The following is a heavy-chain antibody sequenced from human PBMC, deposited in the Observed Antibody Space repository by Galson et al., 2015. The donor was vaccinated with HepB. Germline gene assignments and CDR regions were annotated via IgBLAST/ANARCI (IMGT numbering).Heavy chain of an antibody. CDR1: GFTFSSYS. J-gene: IGHJ4*02. CDR2: ISSSSTI. Sequence: SLRLSCAASGFTFSSYSMNWVRQAPGKGLEWVSYISSSSTIYYADSVKGRFTISRDNAKNSLYLQMNSLRAEDTAVYYCARGLPLLDYWGQGTLVTVSS. CDR3: ARGLPLLDY. V-gene: IGHV3-48*01.